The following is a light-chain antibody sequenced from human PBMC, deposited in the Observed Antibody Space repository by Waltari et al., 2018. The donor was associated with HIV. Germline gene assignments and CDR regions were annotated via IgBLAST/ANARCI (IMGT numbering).Light chain of an antibody. V-gene: IGLV3-25*03. CDR1: ALTKRY. CDR3: QSTDSSGVYWV. J-gene: IGLJ3*02. Sequence: SYELTQPTSVSVSPGQPARVTCSGNALTKRYDYWYQPRPGQAPFLLIFRDTERPSGIPERFSSSSSGTTVTLTIRAVQAEDEADYYCQSTDSSGVYWVFGGGTTLTVL. CDR2: RDT.